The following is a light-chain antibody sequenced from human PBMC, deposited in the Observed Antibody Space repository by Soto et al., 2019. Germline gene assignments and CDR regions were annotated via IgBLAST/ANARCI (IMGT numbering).Light chain of an antibody. CDR1: QGISNY. V-gene: IGKV1-27*01. Sequence: DIQMTQSPSSLSASVGDRVTITCRASQGISNYLAGYQQKPGKVPKLLIYAESTLQSGVPYRFSGSGSGTDVPLTISSLQPEDVATFYCQNYNSAPRTFGQGTKVEIK. CDR2: AES. J-gene: IGKJ1*01. CDR3: QNYNSAPRT.